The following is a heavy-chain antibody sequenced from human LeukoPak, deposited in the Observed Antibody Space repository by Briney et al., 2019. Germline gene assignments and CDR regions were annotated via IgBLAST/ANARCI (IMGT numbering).Heavy chain of an antibody. J-gene: IGHJ4*02. D-gene: IGHD5-12*01. CDR3: AKDLLGYSGYDSGGYFDY. Sequence: PGGSLRLSCAASGFTFSSYGMHWVPQAPGKGLEWVAVISYDGSNKHYADSVKGRFTISRDNSKNTLYLQMNSLRAEDTAVYYCAKDLLGYSGYDSGGYFDYWGQGTLVTVSS. CDR2: ISYDGSNK. V-gene: IGHV3-30*18. CDR1: GFTFSSYG.